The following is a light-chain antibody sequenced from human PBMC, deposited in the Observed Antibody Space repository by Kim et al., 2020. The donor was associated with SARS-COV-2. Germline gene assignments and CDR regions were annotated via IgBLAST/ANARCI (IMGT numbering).Light chain of an antibody. V-gene: IGLV2-14*03. CDR1: SSDIGTYNY. Sequence: PGQSITISCIGTSSDIGTYNYVSLYQQHPGKAPKLMILDVSHRPSGVSNRFSGSKSGNTASLTISGLLAEDEAVYYCSSYTGNSWVFGGGTQLTVL. J-gene: IGLJ3*02. CDR2: DVS. CDR3: SSYTGNSWV.